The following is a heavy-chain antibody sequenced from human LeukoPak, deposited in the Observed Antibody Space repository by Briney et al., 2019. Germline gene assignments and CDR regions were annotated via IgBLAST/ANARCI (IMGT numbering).Heavy chain of an antibody. Sequence: PGGSLRLSCAASGFTFSSYGMHWVRHAPGKGLEWVAVISYDGSNAYYSDSEKGRFTIARDNSKNTLFLQMNSLRAEDTAVYYCARRGGSYFDYWGQGTLVTVSS. CDR2: ISYDGSNA. CDR3: ARRGGSYFDY. CDR1: GFTFSSYG. J-gene: IGHJ4*02. V-gene: IGHV3-30*03. D-gene: IGHD1-26*01.